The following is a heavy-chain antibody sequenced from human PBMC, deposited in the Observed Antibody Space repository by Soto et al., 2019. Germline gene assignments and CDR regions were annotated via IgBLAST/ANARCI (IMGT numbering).Heavy chain of an antibody. D-gene: IGHD3-22*01. Sequence: SETLSLTCTVSGGSISSYYWSWIRQPPGKGLEWIGYIYYSGSTNYNPSLKSRVTISVDTSKNQFSLKLSSVTAADTAVYYCARGWKTRKYYDSSGYYGGFRSGDAFDIWGQGTMGT. V-gene: IGHV4-59*01. CDR2: IYYSGST. CDR1: GGSISSYY. CDR3: ARGWKTRKYYDSSGYYGGFRSGDAFDI. J-gene: IGHJ3*02.